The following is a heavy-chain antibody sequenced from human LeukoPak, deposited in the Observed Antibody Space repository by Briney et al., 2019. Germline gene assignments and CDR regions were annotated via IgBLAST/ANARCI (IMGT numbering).Heavy chain of an antibody. CDR3: AKLIAVAGNGDY. J-gene: IGHJ4*02. D-gene: IGHD6-19*01. V-gene: IGHV3-23*01. Sequence: GGSLRLSCAASGFSFSTYGMHWVRQAPGKGLEWVSAISGSGGSTYYADSVKGRFTISRDNSKNTLYLQMNSLRAEDTAVYYCAKLIAVAGNGDYWGQGTLVTVSS. CDR1: GFSFSTYG. CDR2: ISGSGGST.